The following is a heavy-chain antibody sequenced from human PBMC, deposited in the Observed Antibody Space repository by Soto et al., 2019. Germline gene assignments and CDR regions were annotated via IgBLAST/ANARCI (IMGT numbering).Heavy chain of an antibody. CDR3: AHRYYSNYFDH. V-gene: IGHV2-5*02. CDR2: IYWDDDK. CDR1: DFSLRNSGVG. Sequence: VSGPTLVNPTQTLTLTCTFSDFSLRNSGVGVGWIRQPPGKALEWLALIYWDDDKRYSPSLKSRLTITKDTSKNQVVLTMTNMDPVDTATYYCAHRYYSNYFDHWGPGTLVTVSS. J-gene: IGHJ4*02. D-gene: IGHD4-4*01.